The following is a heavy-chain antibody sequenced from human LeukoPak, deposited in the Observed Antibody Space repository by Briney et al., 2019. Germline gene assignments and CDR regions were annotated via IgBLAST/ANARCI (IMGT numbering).Heavy chain of an antibody. D-gene: IGHD4-17*01. CDR1: GFTFSSYS. CDR3: ARLPTYGDYGNHAFDI. CDR2: INSSSSYI. V-gene: IGHV3-21*01. Sequence: GGSLRLSCAASGFTFSSYSMNWVRQAPGKGLEWVSSINSSSSYIYYADSVKGRFTISRDNAKNSLYLQMNSLRAEDTAVYYCARLPTYGDYGNHAFDIWGQGTMVTVSS. J-gene: IGHJ3*02.